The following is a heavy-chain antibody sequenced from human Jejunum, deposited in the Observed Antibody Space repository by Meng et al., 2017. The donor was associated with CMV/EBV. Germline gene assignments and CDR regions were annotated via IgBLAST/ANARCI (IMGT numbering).Heavy chain of an antibody. CDR2: IRYDGSSR. CDR3: ARGYCSSINCFNCDY. J-gene: IGHJ4*02. CDR1: GFSFSNYA. D-gene: IGHD2-2*01. Sequence: QVQLVESGGGVVQPGGSVRRACAASGFSFSNYAMHWVRQAPGKGLECVTFIRYDGSSRYYADSVKGRFTISRDNSKNTLYLQMNSLRAEDTAVYYCARGYCSSINCFNCDYWGQGTLVTVSS. V-gene: IGHV3-30*02.